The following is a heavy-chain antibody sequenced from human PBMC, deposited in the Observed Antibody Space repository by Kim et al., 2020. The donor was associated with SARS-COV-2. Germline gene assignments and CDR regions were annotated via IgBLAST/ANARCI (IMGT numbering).Heavy chain of an antibody. J-gene: IGHJ4*02. Sequence: SETLSLTCTVSGGSISSGGYYWSWIRQHPGKGLEWIGYIYYSGSTYYNPSLKSRVTISVDTSKNQFSLKLSSVTAADTAVYYCAREMIAADSYFDYWGQGTLVTVSS. V-gene: IGHV4-31*03. D-gene: IGHD3-22*01. CDR3: AREMIAADSYFDY. CDR1: GGSISSGGYY. CDR2: IYYSGST.